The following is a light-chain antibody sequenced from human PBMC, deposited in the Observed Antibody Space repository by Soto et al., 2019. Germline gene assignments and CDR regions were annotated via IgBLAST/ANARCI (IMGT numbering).Light chain of an antibody. CDR2: EVS. J-gene: IGLJ3*02. CDR1: SSDVGGYNY. Sequence: QSALTQPASVSGSPGQTITISCTGTSSDVGGYNYLSWYQQHPGKAPKVMIYEVSNRPSGVSNRFSGSKSGNTASLTISGLQAEDEADYFCRSYTTIGTPVFGGGTKMTVL. CDR3: RSYTTIGTPV. V-gene: IGLV2-14*01.